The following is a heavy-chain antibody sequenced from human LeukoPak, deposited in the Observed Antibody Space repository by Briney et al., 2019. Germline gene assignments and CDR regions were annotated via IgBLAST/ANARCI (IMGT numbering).Heavy chain of an antibody. J-gene: IGHJ6*03. D-gene: IGHD3-3*01. CDR1: GYTFTSYG. CDR3: ARVRTEWLLNHPQIIYYMDV. CDR2: ISAYNGNT. Sequence: ASVKVSCKASGYTFTSYGISWVRQAPGQGLEWMGWISAYNGNTNYAQKLQGRVTMTTDTSTSTAYMELRSLRSDDTAVYYCARVRTEWLLNHPQIIYYMDVWGKGTTVTVSS. V-gene: IGHV1-18*01.